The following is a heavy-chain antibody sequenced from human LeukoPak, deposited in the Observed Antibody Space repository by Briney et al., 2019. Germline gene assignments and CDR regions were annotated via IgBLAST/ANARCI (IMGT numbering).Heavy chain of an antibody. CDR1: GATFSSDE. J-gene: IGHJ4*02. V-gene: IGHV3-48*03. D-gene: IGHD3-22*01. Sequence: GGSLRLSCAGSGATFSSDEMNWVRQAPGKGLEWISYISGSGSIIYYADSVKGPFTISRDNARRSLYLQTNSLRAEDTAVYYCVRTYSSGYSFDSWGQGTLVTVSS. CDR3: VRTYSSGYSFDS. CDR2: ISGSGSII.